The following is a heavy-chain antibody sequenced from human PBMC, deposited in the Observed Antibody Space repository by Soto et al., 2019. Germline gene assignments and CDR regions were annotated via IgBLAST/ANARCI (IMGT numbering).Heavy chain of an antibody. J-gene: IGHJ3*02. CDR3: ATEGLNDAIDI. CDR1: GYTFTSYY. Sequence: ASVKVSCKASGYTFTSYYMHWVRQAPGQGLEWMGIINPSGGSTSYAQKFQGRVTMTRDTSASTVYMELSSLRSEDTAVYYCATEGLNDAIDIWGQRTMITVSS. V-gene: IGHV1-46*01. CDR2: INPSGGST.